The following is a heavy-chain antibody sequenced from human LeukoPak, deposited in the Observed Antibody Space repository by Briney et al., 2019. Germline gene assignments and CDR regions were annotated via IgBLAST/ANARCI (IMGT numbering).Heavy chain of an antibody. Sequence: GGSLRLSCAASGFTLSNYWMSWVRQAPGKGLEWVANIKQDGSDKYYVDSVKGRFTISRDNARNSLYLQMNSLRAEDTAVYYCAKDGGRCSSTSCYIPNDYWGQGTLVTVSS. CDR1: GFTLSNYW. CDR3: AKDGGRCSSTSCYIPNDY. V-gene: IGHV3-7*01. J-gene: IGHJ4*02. CDR2: IKQDGSDK. D-gene: IGHD2-2*01.